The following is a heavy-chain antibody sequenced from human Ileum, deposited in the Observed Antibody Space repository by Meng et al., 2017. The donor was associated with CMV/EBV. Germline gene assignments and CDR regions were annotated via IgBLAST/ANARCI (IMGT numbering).Heavy chain of an antibody. Sequence: ASAKVSCKTSGYTFANYGIVWVRQAPGQGLEGMGWISAYSNYTTYAQKVEDRVTITTDTTTSTAFMGLRGLGSDDTAVYFCARAGSDRVSSDCYLCPLDFWGQGTTVTVSS. CDR1: GYTFANYG. J-gene: IGHJ6*02. CDR3: ARAGSDRVSSDCYLCPLDF. D-gene: IGHD2-21*01. V-gene: IGHV1-18*01. CDR2: ISAYSNYT.